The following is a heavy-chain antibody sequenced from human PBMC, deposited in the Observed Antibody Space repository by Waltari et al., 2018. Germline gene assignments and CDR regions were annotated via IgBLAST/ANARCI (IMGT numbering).Heavy chain of an antibody. D-gene: IGHD3-10*01. J-gene: IGHJ4*02. CDR3: ASPYYYGSEKYYFDY. V-gene: IGHV1-69*13. CDR2: IIPIFGTA. CDR1: GGTFSSYA. Sequence: QVQLVQSGAEVKKPGSSVKVSCKASGGTFSSYAISWVRQTPGQGLEWMGGIIPIFGTANYAQKFQGRVTITADESTSTAYMELSSLRSEDTAVYYCASPYYYGSEKYYFDYWGQGTLVTVSS.